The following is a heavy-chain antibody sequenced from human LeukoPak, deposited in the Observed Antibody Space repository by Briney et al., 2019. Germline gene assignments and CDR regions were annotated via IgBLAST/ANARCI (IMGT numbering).Heavy chain of an antibody. D-gene: IGHD3-22*01. CDR3: AKDKYYYDSTGAFDI. CDR1: GFTFSSYW. CDR2: ISWNSGSI. Sequence: GGSLRLSCAASGFTFSSYWMHWVRQAPGKGLEWVSGISWNSGSIGYADSVKGRFTISRDNAKNSLYLQMNSLRAEDTALYYCAKDKYYYDSTGAFDIWGQGTMVTVSS. J-gene: IGHJ3*02. V-gene: IGHV3-9*01.